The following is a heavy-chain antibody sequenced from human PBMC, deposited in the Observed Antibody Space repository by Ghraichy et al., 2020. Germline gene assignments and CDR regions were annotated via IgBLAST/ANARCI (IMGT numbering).Heavy chain of an antibody. V-gene: IGHV4-28*01. CDR3: ATKPNSLYYFDH. Sequence: SETLSLTCAVSGSGDYYWGWIRQPPGEGLEWIGYIHYSGLTYYNPSPKSRVTLSVDTSKNQVYLNLRFVTAVDTAIYYCATKPNSLYYFDHWGQGTLVTVSS. J-gene: IGHJ4*02. CDR2: IHYSGLT. CDR1: GSGDYY. D-gene: IGHD1-7*01.